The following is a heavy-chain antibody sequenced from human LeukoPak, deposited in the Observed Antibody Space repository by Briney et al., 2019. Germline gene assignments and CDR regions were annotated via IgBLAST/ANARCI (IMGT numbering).Heavy chain of an antibody. CDR1: GGSISSSSYY. CDR3: ARGRRFLEWLPYFDY. J-gene: IGHJ4*02. V-gene: IGHV4-39*07. CDR2: INHSGST. Sequence: SETLSLTCTVSGGSISSSSYYWGWIRQPPGKGLEWIGEINHSGSTNYNPSLKSRVTISVDTSKNQFSLKLSSVTAADTAVYYCARGRRFLEWLPYFDYWGQGTLVTVSS. D-gene: IGHD3-3*01.